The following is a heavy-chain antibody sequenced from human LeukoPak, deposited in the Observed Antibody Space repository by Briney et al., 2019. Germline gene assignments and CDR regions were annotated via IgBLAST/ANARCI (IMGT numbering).Heavy chain of an antibody. CDR1: GGSISSYY. D-gene: IGHD5-12*01. CDR3: ARVGYEWNYYGMDV. CDR2: IYYSGTT. Sequence: SETLSLTCTVSGGSISSYYWSWIRQPPGKGLEWIGYIYYSGTTNYNPSLKSRVTISVDTSKNQFSLKLSSVTAADTAVYYCARVGYEWNYYGMDVWGQGTTVTVSS. J-gene: IGHJ6*02. V-gene: IGHV4-59*01.